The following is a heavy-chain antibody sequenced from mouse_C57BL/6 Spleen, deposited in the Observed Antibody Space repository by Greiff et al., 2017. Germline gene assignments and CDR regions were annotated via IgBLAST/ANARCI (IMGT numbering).Heavy chain of an antibody. Sequence: VQLQQPGAELVKPGASVTMSCKASGYTFTSYWITWVKQRPGQGLEWIGDIYPGSGSSNYNEKFKSKATLTVDTSSSTAYMQLSSLTSEDSAVYYGAKGYYVLDYWGQGTTLTVSS. V-gene: IGHV1-55*01. J-gene: IGHJ2*01. CDR3: AKGYYVLDY. CDR2: IYPGSGSS. D-gene: IGHD2-3*01. CDR1: GYTFTSYW.